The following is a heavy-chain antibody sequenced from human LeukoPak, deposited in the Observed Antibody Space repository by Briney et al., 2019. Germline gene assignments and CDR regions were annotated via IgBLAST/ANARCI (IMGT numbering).Heavy chain of an antibody. CDR3: ARATDTVTTGALGY. J-gene: IGHJ4*02. CDR2: ISGSGGST. D-gene: IGHD4-17*01. V-gene: IGHV3-23*01. CDR1: GFTFSSYA. Sequence: GGSLRLSCAASGFTFSSYAMSWVRQAPGKGLEWVSAISGSGGSTYYADSVKGRFTISRDNSKNTLYLQMNSLRAEDTAVYYCARATDTVTTGALGYWGQGTLVTVSS.